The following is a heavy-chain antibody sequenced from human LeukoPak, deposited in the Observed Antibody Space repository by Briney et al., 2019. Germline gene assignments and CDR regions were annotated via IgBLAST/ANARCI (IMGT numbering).Heavy chain of an antibody. Sequence: GSSVKVSCKASGGTFSSYAISWVRQAPGQGLEWMGGIIPIFGTANYAQKFQGRVTITADESTSTAYMELSSLRSEDTAVYYCARDPAPGIAAAGPEYTFDYWGQGTLVTVSS. CDR1: GGTFSSYA. V-gene: IGHV1-69*01. CDR3: ARDPAPGIAAAGPEYTFDY. CDR2: IIPIFGTA. D-gene: IGHD6-13*01. J-gene: IGHJ4*02.